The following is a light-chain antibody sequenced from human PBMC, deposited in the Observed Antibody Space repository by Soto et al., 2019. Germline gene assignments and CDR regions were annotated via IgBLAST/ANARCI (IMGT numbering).Light chain of an antibody. V-gene: IGLV1-44*01. Sequence: QSVLTQPPSGSGPPGQGVTISCSGASSKIGSNTVNWYQQLQGTAPTLLIFYNNQRPSGVPDRFSGSKSGTSASLAISGLQSEDEAHYYCAAWDDSLYGWVFGGGTKVTVL. CDR3: AAWDDSLYGWV. CDR1: SSKIGSNT. J-gene: IGLJ3*02. CDR2: YNN.